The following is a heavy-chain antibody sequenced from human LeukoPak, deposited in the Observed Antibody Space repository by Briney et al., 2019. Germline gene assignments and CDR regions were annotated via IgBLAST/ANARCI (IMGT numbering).Heavy chain of an antibody. CDR3: ASDRGEYYGDYEDY. CDR2: ISTTSGNI. D-gene: IGHD4-17*01. J-gene: IGHJ4*02. Sequence: RGSLRLSCAASGFTFSSYSMNWVRQAPGKGLEWVAAISTTSGNIYYADSVKGRFTISRDNAKNSLYLQMNSLRAEDTAIYYCASDRGEYYGDYEDYWGQGTLVTVSS. CDR1: GFTFSSYS. V-gene: IGHV3-21*01.